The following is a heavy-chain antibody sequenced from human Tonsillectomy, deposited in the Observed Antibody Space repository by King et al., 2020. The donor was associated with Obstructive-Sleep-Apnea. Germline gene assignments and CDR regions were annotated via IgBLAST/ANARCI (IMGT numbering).Heavy chain of an antibody. D-gene: IGHD6-19*01. J-gene: IGHJ4*02. CDR1: GYTFTGYY. CDR3: ARDGGWSHYFDY. Sequence: VQLVESGAEVKKPGSSVKVSCKASGYTFTGYYMHWVRQAPGQGLEWMGWINPNSDGKNYAQKFQGRVTMTRDTSISTSYLDLSSLRSDDTAVYYCARDGGWSHYFDYWGQGTLVTVSS. CDR2: INPNSDGK. V-gene: IGHV1-2*02.